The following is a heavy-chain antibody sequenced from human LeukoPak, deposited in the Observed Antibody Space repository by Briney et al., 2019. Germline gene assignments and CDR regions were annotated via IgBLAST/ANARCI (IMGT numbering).Heavy chain of an antibody. CDR1: GFTFTSSA. Sequence: ASVKVSCKASGFTFTSSAMQWVRQARGQRLEWIGWIVVGSGNTNCAQKFQERVTITRDMSTSTAYMELSSLRSEDTAVYYCAADTDGTGEDFDYWGQGTLVTVSS. CDR2: IVVGSGNT. CDR3: AADTDGTGEDFDY. D-gene: IGHD3-16*01. J-gene: IGHJ4*02. V-gene: IGHV1-58*02.